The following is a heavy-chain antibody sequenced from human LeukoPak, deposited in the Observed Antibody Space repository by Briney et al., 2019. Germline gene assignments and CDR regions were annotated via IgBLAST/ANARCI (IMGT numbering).Heavy chain of an antibody. D-gene: IGHD3-3*01. Sequence: SETLSLTCTVSGGSISSYYWSWIRQPPGKGLEWIGYIYYSGSTNYNPSLKSRVTISVDTSKNQFSLKLSSVTAADTAVYYCARDFGEGPFDYWGQGTLVTVSS. CDR1: GGSISSYY. V-gene: IGHV4-59*01. CDR2: IYYSGST. CDR3: ARDFGEGPFDY. J-gene: IGHJ4*02.